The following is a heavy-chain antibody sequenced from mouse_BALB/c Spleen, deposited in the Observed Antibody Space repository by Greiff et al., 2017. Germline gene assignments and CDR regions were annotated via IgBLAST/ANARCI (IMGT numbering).Heavy chain of an antibody. Sequence: EVQGVESGGGLVQPGGSLRLSCATSGFTFTDYYMSWVRQPPGKALEWLGFIRNKANGYTTEYSASVKGRFTISRDNSQSILYLQMNTLRAEDSATYYCARDMRGDGYYFDYWGQGTTLTVSS. CDR2: IRNKANGYTT. CDR3: ARDMRGDGYYFDY. V-gene: IGHV7-3*02. D-gene: IGHD2-3*01. CDR1: GFTFTDYY. J-gene: IGHJ2*01.